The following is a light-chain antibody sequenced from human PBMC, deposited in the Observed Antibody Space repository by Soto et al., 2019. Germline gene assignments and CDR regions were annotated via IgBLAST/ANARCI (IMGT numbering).Light chain of an antibody. V-gene: IGKV3-20*01. CDR1: QSVSSSY. CDR2: GAS. J-gene: IGKJ1*01. Sequence: EIVLTQSPGTLSFSPGERATLSCRASQSVSSSYLAWYQQKPGQAPRLLIHGASSRATGIPDRISGSGSGTDFTLTISRLEPEDFAVYYCQQYGRSGTFGQGTKVDIK. CDR3: QQYGRSGT.